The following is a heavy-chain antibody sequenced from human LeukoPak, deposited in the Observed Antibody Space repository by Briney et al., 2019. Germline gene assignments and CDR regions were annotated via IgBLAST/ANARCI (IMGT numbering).Heavy chain of an antibody. J-gene: IGHJ4*02. CDR1: GFTFSTYA. CDR3: AKAGHFYGSGSYCHY. CDR2: ISGGGST. V-gene: IGHV3-23*01. Sequence: PGGSLRLSCAASGFTFSTYAMSWVRQAPGKGLEWVSTISGGGSTYYADSVKGRFTISRDDSKNTLSLQMNSLRAEDTAIYYCAKAGHFYGSGSYCHYWGQGTLVTVSS. D-gene: IGHD3-10*01.